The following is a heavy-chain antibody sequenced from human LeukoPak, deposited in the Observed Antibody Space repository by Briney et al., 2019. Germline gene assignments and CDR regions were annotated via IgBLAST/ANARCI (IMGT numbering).Heavy chain of an antibody. CDR2: ISGSGGST. Sequence: GGSLRLSCAASGFTFSSYAMSWVRQAPGKGLEWVSAISGSGGSTYYADSVKGRFTISRGNSKNTLYLQMNSLRAEDTAVYYCAKSIVVVPAAPDYWGQGTLVTVSS. CDR3: AKSIVVVPAAPDY. V-gene: IGHV3-23*01. J-gene: IGHJ4*02. CDR1: GFTFSSYA. D-gene: IGHD2-2*01.